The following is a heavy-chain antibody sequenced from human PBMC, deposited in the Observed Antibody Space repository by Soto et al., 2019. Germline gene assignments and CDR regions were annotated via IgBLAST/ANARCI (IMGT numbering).Heavy chain of an antibody. Sequence: EVLLLESGGGLVQPGGSLRLSCAASGFTFNTFAMTWVRQAPGKGLEWVSALSGSGSLSYYADSVKGRFTISRDNSKNTMYLKINNLRVDETALYFCARDRGGALDSWGQGTLVTVSS. J-gene: IGHJ4*02. D-gene: IGHD2-15*01. CDR3: ARDRGGALDS. CDR2: LSGSGSLS. V-gene: IGHV3-23*01. CDR1: GFTFNTFA.